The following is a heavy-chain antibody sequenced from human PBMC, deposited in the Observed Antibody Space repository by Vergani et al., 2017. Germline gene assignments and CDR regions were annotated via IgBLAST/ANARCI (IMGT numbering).Heavy chain of an antibody. CDR3: AREYSSTSGRAYDF. CDR2: VSPGTKSQ. V-gene: IGHV3-48*01. J-gene: IGHJ3*01. Sequence: QLVESGGGWVQTGGSLRLSCVVSGFDVSSYIMNWVRQAPGKGLEWVSFVSPGTKSQSYAESVKGRFTISRDSAKNSLYLQMDSLRAEDTAVYYCAREYSSTSGRAYDFWGQGTKVTVSS. CDR1: GFDVSSYI. D-gene: IGHD2-2*01.